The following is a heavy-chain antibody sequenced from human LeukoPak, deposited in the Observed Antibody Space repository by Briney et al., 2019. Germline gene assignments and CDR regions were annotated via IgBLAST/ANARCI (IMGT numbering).Heavy chain of an antibody. CDR1: GFTFTSSA. Sequence: ASVKVSCKASGFTFTSSAMQWVRQARGQRLEWIGWIVVGSGNTNYAQKFQERVTITRDMSTSTAYMELSSLRSEDTAVYYCAADSSLYSSGWYTFDYWGQGTLVTVSS. V-gene: IGHV1-58*02. D-gene: IGHD6-19*01. CDR3: AADSSLYSSGWYTFDY. J-gene: IGHJ4*02. CDR2: IVVGSGNT.